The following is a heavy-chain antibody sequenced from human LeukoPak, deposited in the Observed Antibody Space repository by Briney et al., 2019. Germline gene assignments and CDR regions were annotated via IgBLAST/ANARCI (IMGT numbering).Heavy chain of an antibody. V-gene: IGHV4-4*07. CDR3: ARAPPSIAVAGGFDY. Sequence: KPSXXXXXTCTXSGGSISSYYXSWVRQPAGKGLXWVGRIYTSGSTNYNPSLKSRVTMSVDTSKNQFSLTLSSVTAADTAVYYCARAPPSIAVAGGFDYWGQGTLVTVSS. J-gene: IGHJ4*02. D-gene: IGHD6-19*01. CDR2: IYTSGST. CDR1: GGSISSYY.